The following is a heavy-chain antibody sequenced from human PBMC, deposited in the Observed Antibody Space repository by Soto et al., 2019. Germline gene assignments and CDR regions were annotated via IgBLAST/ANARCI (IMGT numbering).Heavy chain of an antibody. CDR3: ARRGQEGPGLAH. J-gene: IGHJ5*02. CDR1: GFTFSSYW. Sequence: EVQLVESGGNLIQPGGSLRLSCAASGFTFSSYWMHWVRQAPGKGLVWVSRINSDGSSTSYVDSVKGRFTISRDNAKNPLYLQMNRLSVEDTAVYYCARRGQEGPGLAHWGQGTLVTVSS. V-gene: IGHV3-74*01. CDR2: INSDGSST.